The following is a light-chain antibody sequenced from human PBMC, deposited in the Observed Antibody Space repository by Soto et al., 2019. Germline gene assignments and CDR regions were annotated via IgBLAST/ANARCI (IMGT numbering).Light chain of an antibody. Sequence: VLTQSPVTLSLSPGDRATLSCRASQSVSTYLAWYRQVPGQPPRLLIYDTTNRAAGMPPRFSGSRSGTDFTLTISSVEPEDFALYYCHQRNTFGQGTLLEIK. V-gene: IGKV3-11*01. CDR3: HQRNT. J-gene: IGKJ5*01. CDR2: DTT. CDR1: QSVSTY.